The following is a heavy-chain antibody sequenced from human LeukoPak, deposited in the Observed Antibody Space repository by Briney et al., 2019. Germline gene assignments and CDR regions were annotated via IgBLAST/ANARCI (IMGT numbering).Heavy chain of an antibody. J-gene: IGHJ4*02. Sequence: GGSLRLSRGASGFTFSTYSMSWVRQAPGKGLEWVANIQDAGSEMYYVDSVKGRFTISGDNAKNSLYLQMDSLRAEDTAVYYCATNSGWRFDYWGQGTLVTVSS. D-gene: IGHD1-1*01. CDR3: ATNSGWRFDY. V-gene: IGHV3-7*02. CDR1: GFTFSTYS. CDR2: IQDAGSEM.